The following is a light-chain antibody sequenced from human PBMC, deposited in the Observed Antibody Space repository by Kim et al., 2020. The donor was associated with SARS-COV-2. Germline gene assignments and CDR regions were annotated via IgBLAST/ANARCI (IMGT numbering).Light chain of an antibody. Sequence: ASLGDRVTITCRASQDVSSWVAWFQQRPGKAPQCLIYAASSLQSGVPSRFSGSGSGTHFTLTISTLHPEDFATYYCQQYGDYPITLGQGTRLEIK. CDR3: QQYGDYPIT. J-gene: IGKJ5*01. V-gene: IGKV1D-16*01. CDR1: QDVSSW. CDR2: AAS.